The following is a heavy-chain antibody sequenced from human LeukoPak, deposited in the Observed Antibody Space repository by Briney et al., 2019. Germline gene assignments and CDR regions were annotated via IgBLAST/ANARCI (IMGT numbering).Heavy chain of an antibody. V-gene: IGHV4-4*07. CDR3: ARDSSSGWFDY. CDR1: GGSINRYY. CDR2: IYSTGST. J-gene: IGHJ4*02. D-gene: IGHD6-19*01. Sequence: PSETLSLTCTVSGGSINRYYWSWIRQPAGKGLEWIGRIYSTGSTNYNPSLKSRVTMSVDTSKNHFSLKLNSVTAADTAVYYCARDSSSGWFDYWGQGTLVTVSS.